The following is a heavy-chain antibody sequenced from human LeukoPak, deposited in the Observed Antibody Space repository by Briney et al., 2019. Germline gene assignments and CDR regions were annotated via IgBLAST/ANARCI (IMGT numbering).Heavy chain of an antibody. CDR1: GFTFSSYA. D-gene: IGHD3-22*01. CDR2: ISGSGGST. J-gene: IGHJ4*02. V-gene: IGHV3-23*01. CDR3: AKYYYDGSGYYPLFDY. Sequence: GGSLRLSCAASGFTFSSYAMSWVRQAPGKGLEWVSAISGSGGSTYYADSVKGRFTISRDNSKNTLYLQMNSLRAEDTAVYYCAKYYYDGSGYYPLFDYWGQGTLVTVSS.